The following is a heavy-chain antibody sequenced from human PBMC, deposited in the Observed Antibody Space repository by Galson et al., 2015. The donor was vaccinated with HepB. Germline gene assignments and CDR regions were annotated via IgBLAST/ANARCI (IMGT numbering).Heavy chain of an antibody. CDR2: FDPEHGET. V-gene: IGHV1-24*01. D-gene: IGHD2-15*01. Sequence: SVKVSCKVSGYTLAELSIHWVRQAPGKGLEWMGGFDPEHGETVYSQKFQGRVTMTEDTSTDTAYMELSSLRSEDTAVYYCAKEKQVLRGWSGLDPWGQGTLVTVSS. CDR1: GYTLAELS. CDR3: AKEKQVLRGWSGLDP. J-gene: IGHJ5*02.